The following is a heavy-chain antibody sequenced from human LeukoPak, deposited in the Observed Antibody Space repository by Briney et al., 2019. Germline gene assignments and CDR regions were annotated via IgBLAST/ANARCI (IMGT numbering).Heavy chain of an antibody. Sequence: ASVKVSCKAPGYTFTSYGISWVRQAPRQGLEWMGWISAYNGNTNYAQKLQGRVTMTTDTSTSTAYMELRSLRSDDTAVYYCARVTPYGSDFDYWGQGTLVTVSS. CDR1: GYTFTSYG. V-gene: IGHV1-18*01. D-gene: IGHD3-10*01. CDR3: ARVTPYGSDFDY. J-gene: IGHJ4*02. CDR2: ISAYNGNT.